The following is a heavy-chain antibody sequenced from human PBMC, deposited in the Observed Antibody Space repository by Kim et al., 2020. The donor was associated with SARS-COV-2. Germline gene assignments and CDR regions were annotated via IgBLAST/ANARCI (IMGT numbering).Heavy chain of an antibody. Sequence: GGSLRLSCAASGFTVSRNHMSWVRQAPGKGLEWVSVIYSGGSTYYADSVKGRFIISRDNSKNTLYLQMNSLRAEDTAVDYCARGLVGSSGGYGMDVWGQGTTVPVSS. V-gene: IGHV3-53*01. CDR2: IYSGGST. J-gene: IGHJ6*02. CDR1: GFTVSRNH. D-gene: IGHD6-13*01. CDR3: ARGLVGSSGGYGMDV.